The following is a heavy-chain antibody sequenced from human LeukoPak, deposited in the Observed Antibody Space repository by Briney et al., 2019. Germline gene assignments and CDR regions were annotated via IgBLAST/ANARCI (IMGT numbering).Heavy chain of an antibody. J-gene: IGHJ4*02. D-gene: IGHD1-26*01. CDR1: GVTFDNYA. Sequence: PGGSLRLSCAAYGVTFDNYAMHWVRQAPGKGLEWVSYISWNGGSIGYGDSVKGRFTISRDNAKNSLYLQMNSLRAEDTALYYCAKGQVGATGYFDYWGQGTLVTISS. CDR2: ISWNGGSI. V-gene: IGHV3-9*01. CDR3: AKGQVGATGYFDY.